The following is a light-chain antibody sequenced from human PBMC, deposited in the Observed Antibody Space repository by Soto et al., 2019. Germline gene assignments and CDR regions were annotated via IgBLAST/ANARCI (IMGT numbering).Light chain of an antibody. CDR3: QQYDNLPLT. CDR2: GAS. CDR1: QSVGSN. V-gene: IGKV3-15*01. J-gene: IGKJ3*01. Sequence: ERVMTQSPATLSVSPGERATLSCRASQSVGSNLAWYQQKPGQAPRLLIFGASSRATGVPARFSGSGSGTEFTLTINSLQSEDFAVYFCQQYDNLPLTFGPGTKWISN.